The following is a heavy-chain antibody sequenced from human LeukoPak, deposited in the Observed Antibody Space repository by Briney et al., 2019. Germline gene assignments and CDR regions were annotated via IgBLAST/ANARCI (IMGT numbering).Heavy chain of an antibody. V-gene: IGHV3-48*03. CDR1: GFTFSSYE. Sequence: GSLRLSCAVSGFTFSSYEMNWVRQAPGKGLEWVSYISSSGSTIYYADSVKGRFTISRDNAKNSLYLQMNSLRAEDTAVYYCARGRYSSSWYFDYWGQGTLVTVSS. D-gene: IGHD6-13*01. CDR3: ARGRYSSSWYFDY. CDR2: ISSSGSTI. J-gene: IGHJ4*02.